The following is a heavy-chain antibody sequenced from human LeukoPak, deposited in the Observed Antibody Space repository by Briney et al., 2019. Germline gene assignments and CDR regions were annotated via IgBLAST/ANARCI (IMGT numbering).Heavy chain of an antibody. CDR3: AKDPHDYGGNSFSYYFDY. CDR1: GFTFSSYA. Sequence: PGGSLRLSCAASGFTFSSYAMSWVRQAPGKGLEWVSAISGSGGSTYYADSVKGRFTISRDNSKNTLYLQMNSLRAEDTAVYYCAKDPHDYGGNSFSYYFDYWGQGTLVTVSS. CDR2: ISGSGGST. V-gene: IGHV3-23*01. D-gene: IGHD4-23*01. J-gene: IGHJ4*02.